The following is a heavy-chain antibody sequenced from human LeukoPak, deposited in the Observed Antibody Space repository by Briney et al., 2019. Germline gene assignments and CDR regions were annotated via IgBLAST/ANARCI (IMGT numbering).Heavy chain of an antibody. D-gene: IGHD3-10*01. V-gene: IGHV3-48*01. CDR2: ISSSGSIT. CDR3: ARPGITAFDI. CDR1: GFTLSSHN. Sequence: GGSLRLSCVASGFTLSSHNINWVRQAPGRGLEWVSHISSSGSITYYGDSVKGRITISRDNAKNSVSLYMNSLRAEDSAVYYCARPGITAFDIWGQGTMVTVSS. J-gene: IGHJ3*02.